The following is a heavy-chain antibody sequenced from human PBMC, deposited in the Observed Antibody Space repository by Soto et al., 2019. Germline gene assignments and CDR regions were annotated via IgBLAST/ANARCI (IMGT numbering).Heavy chain of an antibody. V-gene: IGHV3-33*01. J-gene: IGHJ6*02. D-gene: IGHD2-15*01. CDR2: IWYDGSNK. CDR1: GFTFDTYG. Sequence: SLRLSCTTSGFTFDTYGMHWVRQAPGKGLEWVAIIWYDGSNKYYADSVKGRFTISRDNSKNTLYLQMNSLRAEDTAVYYCARADCTGAYCYSWPFNYGVDVWGQGTTVTVSS. CDR3: ARADCTGAYCYSWPFNYGVDV.